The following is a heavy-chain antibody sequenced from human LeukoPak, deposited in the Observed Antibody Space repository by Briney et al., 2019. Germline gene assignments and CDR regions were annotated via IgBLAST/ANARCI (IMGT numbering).Heavy chain of an antibody. CDR2: ISSSSSYI. J-gene: IGHJ4*02. Sequence: PGLSLRLSCAASGFTFSRDSMNWVRQAPGKGLDWVSAISSSSSYIYYADSVKGRFTIYRENAKNSLYLQMNSLRADDTAVYYCARERQTTMIVPDYFDYWGQGTLVTVSS. D-gene: IGHD3-22*01. CDR3: ARERQTTMIVPDYFDY. V-gene: IGHV3-21*01. CDR1: GFTFSRDS.